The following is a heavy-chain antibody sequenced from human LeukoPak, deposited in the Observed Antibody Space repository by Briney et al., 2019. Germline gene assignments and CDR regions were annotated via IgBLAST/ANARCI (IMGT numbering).Heavy chain of an antibody. V-gene: IGHV3-11*04. D-gene: IGHD5-24*01. Sequence: GGSLRLSCAASGFTFSDFYMTWIRQAPGKGLELLSYISGSAHDVNYIDSVRGRFTISRDNAKNSLYLHMNSLTVEDTAVYYCARNRWLQLGDAFDIWGQGTMVTVSS. J-gene: IGHJ3*02. CDR3: ARNRWLQLGDAFDI. CDR2: ISGSAHDV. CDR1: GFTFSDFY.